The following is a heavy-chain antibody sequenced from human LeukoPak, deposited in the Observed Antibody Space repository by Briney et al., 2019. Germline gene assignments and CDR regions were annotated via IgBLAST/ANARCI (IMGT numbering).Heavy chain of an antibody. D-gene: IGHD2-15*01. CDR2: ISSSGSTI. CDR1: GFTFSSYE. V-gene: IGHV3-48*03. J-gene: IGHJ3*02. CDR3: ASPDCSGGSCYPEDDAFDI. Sequence: QPGGSLRLSCAASGFTFSSYEMNWVRQAPGKELEWVSYISSSGSTIYYADSVKGRFTISRDNAKNSLYLQMNSLRAEDTAVYYCASPDCSGGSCYPEDDAFDIWGQGTMVTVSS.